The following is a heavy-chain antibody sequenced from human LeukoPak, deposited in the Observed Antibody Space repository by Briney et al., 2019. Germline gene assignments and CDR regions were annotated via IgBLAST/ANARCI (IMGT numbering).Heavy chain of an antibody. J-gene: IGHJ4*02. CDR2: IYYSGST. CDR3: ARSYSSGWYTPRY. CDR1: GGSISSYY. Sequence: KPSETLSLTCTVSGGSISSYYWSWIRQPPGKGLEWIGYIYYSGSTNYNPSLKSRVTISVDTSKNQFSLKLSSVTAADTAVYYCARSYSSGWYTPRYWGQGTLVTVSS. D-gene: IGHD6-19*01. V-gene: IGHV4-59*01.